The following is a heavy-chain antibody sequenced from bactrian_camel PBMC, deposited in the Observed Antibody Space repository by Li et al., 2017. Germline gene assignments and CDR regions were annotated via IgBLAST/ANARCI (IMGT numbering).Heavy chain of an antibody. CDR1: GFTFSNYA. Sequence: DVQLVESGGGLVQPGGSLRLSCAASGFTFSNYAMNWVRQAPGKGLEWVSAISGGGGSTTYAGSVKGRFTVSRDNAKNTLYLRLISLKTEDTAVYYCIPPMGETWREDFSYWGQGTQVTVS. CDR2: ISGGGGST. CDR3: IPPMGETWREDFSY. J-gene: IGHJ6*01. D-gene: IGHD3*01. V-gene: IGHV3S42*01.